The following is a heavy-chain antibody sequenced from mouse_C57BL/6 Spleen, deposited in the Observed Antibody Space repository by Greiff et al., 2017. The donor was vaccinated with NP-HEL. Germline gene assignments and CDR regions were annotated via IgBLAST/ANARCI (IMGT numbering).Heavy chain of an antibody. J-gene: IGHJ3*01. CDR2: ISSGGSYT. V-gene: IGHV5-6*01. CDR3: ARLDGSSSSWFAY. D-gene: IGHD1-1*01. CDR1: GFTFSSYG. Sequence: EVKLVESGGDLVKPGGSLKLSCAASGFTFSSYGMSWVRQTPDKRLEWVATISSGGSYTYYPDSVKGRFTISRDNAKNTLYLQMSSLKSEDTAMYYCARLDGSSSSWFAYWGQGTLVTVSA.